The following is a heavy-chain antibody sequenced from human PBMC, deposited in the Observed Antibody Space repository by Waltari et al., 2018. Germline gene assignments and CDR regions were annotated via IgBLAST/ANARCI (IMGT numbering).Heavy chain of an antibody. D-gene: IGHD1-26*01. CDR1: GFTFRDHW. CDR2: INRYTKEK. CDR3: TRWVCRSNCYIDY. J-gene: IGHJ4*02. V-gene: IGHV3-7*04. Sequence: EVQLVESGGGLVRPGGSQRLSCGASGFTFRDHWMTWVRQAPGKGLEGVGSINRYTKEKYYVDSVKGRRTISRDNAKNSLYLQMNSRSDEDTAVYYCTRWVCRSNCYIDYWGQGTLVTVSS.